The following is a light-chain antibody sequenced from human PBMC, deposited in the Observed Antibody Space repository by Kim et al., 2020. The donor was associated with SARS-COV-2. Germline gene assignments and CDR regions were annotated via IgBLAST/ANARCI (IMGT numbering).Light chain of an antibody. Sequence: VAQRERATLSCRASQGVDHNLAWYQQKPGQAPRLIIYGASTRATAIPPRFSGSGSGTEFTLTISSLQSEDFAVYHCQQYDHWPVTFGGGTKVDIK. CDR1: QGVDHN. J-gene: IGKJ4*01. CDR3: QQYDHWPVT. V-gene: IGKV3-15*01. CDR2: GAS.